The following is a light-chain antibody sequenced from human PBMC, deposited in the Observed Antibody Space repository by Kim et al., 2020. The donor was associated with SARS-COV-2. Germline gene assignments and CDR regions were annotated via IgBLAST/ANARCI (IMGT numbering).Light chain of an antibody. V-gene: IGKV3-20*01. CDR3: HQYGSSPRT. J-gene: IGKJ1*01. CDR1: QSVSRNF. CDR2: DAS. Sequence: EIVLTQSPGTLSLSPGERATLSCRASQSVSRNFLAWYQQKPGQAPRLLIYDASNRVTGIPDRFSGSGSGTDFTLTISRLEPEDFAVFYCHQYGSSPRTFGQGTKV.